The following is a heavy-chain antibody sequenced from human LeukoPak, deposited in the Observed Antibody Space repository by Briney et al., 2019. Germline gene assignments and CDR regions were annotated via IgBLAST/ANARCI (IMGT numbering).Heavy chain of an antibody. CDR1: GFTVSSNS. J-gene: IGHJ3*02. CDR3: ASTDPDAFDI. Sequence: GGSLRLSCTVSGFTVSSNSMSWVRQAPGKGLEWVSYISSSGSTIYYADSVKGRFTISRDNAKNSLYLQMNSLRAEDTAVYYCASTDPDAFDIWGQGTMVTVSS. CDR2: ISSSGSTI. V-gene: IGHV3-48*04.